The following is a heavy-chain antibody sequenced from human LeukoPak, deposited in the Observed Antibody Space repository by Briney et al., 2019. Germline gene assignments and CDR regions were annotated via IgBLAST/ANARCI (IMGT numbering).Heavy chain of an antibody. D-gene: IGHD1-20*01. CDR3: AKVKWKLIGYFDY. CDR1: GFTFSSYA. CDR2: ISAAGDKT. V-gene: IGHV3-23*01. Sequence: PGGSLRLSCAASGFTFSSYAMSWVRQVPGKGLEWVSVISAAGDKTYYADSVKGRFTISRDNSKSTLCLQMNSLRAEDTAVYFCAKVKWKLIGYFDYWGQGTLVTVSS. J-gene: IGHJ4*02.